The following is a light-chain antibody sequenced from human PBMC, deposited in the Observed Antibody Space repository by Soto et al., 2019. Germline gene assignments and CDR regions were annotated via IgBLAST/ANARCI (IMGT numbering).Light chain of an antibody. V-gene: IGKV3-20*01. CDR2: GSS. J-gene: IGKJ1*01. CDR1: QSVSSSY. Sequence: EIVWTQSPGTLSSSPGERATLSCRASQSVSSSYLAWYQHRPGQAPRLLIYGSSRRDTGIPDRFGGSGSGTDFTLTISRLEPEDCAVYYCQQYGDSSWTFGQGTQGEIK. CDR3: QQYGDSSWT.